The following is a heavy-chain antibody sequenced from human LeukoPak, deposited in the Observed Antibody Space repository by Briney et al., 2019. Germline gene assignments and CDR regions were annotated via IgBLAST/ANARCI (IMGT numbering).Heavy chain of an antibody. D-gene: IGHD2-15*01. J-gene: IGHJ3*02. CDR1: GGSISSYY. V-gene: IGHV4-39*07. CDR3: ARDSSGRLNAFDI. CDR2: IYYSGST. Sequence: SETLSLTCTVSGGSISSYYWGWIRQPPGKGLEWIGSIYYSGSTYYNPSLKSRVTISVDTSKNQFSLKLSSVTAADTAVYYCARDSSGRLNAFDIWGRGTMVTVSS.